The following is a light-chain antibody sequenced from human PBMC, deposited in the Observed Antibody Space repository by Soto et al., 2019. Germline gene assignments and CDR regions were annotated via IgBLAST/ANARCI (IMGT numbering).Light chain of an antibody. CDR1: QSISSY. Sequence: GDRVTITCRASQSISSYLNWYQQKPGKAPYLLISDVSSLERGVPSRFSGSGSGTDFTLTISRLEPEDFAVYYCQQYGSSGTFGQGTKVDIK. CDR2: DVS. J-gene: IGKJ1*01. V-gene: IGKV1-39*02. CDR3: QQYGSSGT.